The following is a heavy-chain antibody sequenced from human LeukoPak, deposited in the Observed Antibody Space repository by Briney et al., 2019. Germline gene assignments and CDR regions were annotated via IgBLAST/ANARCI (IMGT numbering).Heavy chain of an antibody. CDR2: ISGSGGST. Sequence: GGSLRLSCAASGFTFSSYAMSWVRQAPGKGLEWVSAISGSGGSTYYADSVKGQFTISRDNSKNTLYLQMNSLRAEDTAVYYCAKDDKYYYDSSGYGQWGQGTLVTVSS. J-gene: IGHJ4*02. CDR3: AKDDKYYYDSSGYGQ. D-gene: IGHD3-22*01. CDR1: GFTFSSYA. V-gene: IGHV3-23*01.